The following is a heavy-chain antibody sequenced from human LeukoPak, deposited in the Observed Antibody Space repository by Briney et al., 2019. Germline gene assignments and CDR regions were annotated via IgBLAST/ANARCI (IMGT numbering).Heavy chain of an antibody. J-gene: IGHJ4*02. CDR2: ISSGSSYI. D-gene: IGHD6-25*01. CDR1: GFTFSSYS. V-gene: IGHV3-21*06. CDR3: ARAAAAADIPYGLAS. Sequence: GGSLRLSCAASGFTFSSYSINWVRQAPGKGLEWVSSISSGSSYIHFADSVKGRFTISIDNTQNLVYLQMNSLKDEDTAVYFCARAAAAADIPYGLASWGQGTLVTVSS.